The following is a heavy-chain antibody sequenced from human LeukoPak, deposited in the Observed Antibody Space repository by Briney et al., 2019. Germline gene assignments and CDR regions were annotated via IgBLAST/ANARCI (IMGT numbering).Heavy chain of an antibody. V-gene: IGHV3-33*01. CDR3: ARGLESHYYFGLDA. CDR1: GFTFSSYG. CDR2: IWYDGSNK. J-gene: IGHJ6*02. Sequence: GGSLRLSCAASGFTFSSYGMHWVRQAPGKGLEWVAVIWYDGSNKYYADSVKGRFTISRDNSKNTLYLQMNSLRAEDTAVYYCARGLESHYYFGLDAWGQGTTVTVSS.